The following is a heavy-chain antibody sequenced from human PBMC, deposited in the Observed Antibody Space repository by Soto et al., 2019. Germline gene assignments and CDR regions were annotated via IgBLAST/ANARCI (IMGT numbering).Heavy chain of an antibody. CDR3: ARGHYYYGMDV. V-gene: IGHV4-30-2*01. J-gene: IGHJ6*02. CDR2: IYYSGTT. Sequence: PSETLSLTCTVSNGSVSSGTYSWSWVRQPPGKGLEWIGYIYYSGTTYYTPSLKSRLTMSMDRANDHFSLNLTSVTAADTAVYFCARGHYYYGMDVWGQGITFTVSS. CDR1: NGSVSSGTYS.